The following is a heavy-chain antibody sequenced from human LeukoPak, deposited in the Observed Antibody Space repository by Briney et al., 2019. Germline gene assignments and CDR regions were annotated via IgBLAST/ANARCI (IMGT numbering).Heavy chain of an antibody. Sequence: GGSLRLSCAASGFTFDDYAMHWVRQAPGKGLEWVSGISWNSGSIGYADSVKGRFTISRDNAKNSLYLQMNSLRAEDTALYYCATSQSSGWHEKVYWGQGTLVTVSS. J-gene: IGHJ4*02. CDR2: ISWNSGSI. CDR3: ATSQSSGWHEKVY. D-gene: IGHD6-19*01. CDR1: GFTFDDYA. V-gene: IGHV3-9*01.